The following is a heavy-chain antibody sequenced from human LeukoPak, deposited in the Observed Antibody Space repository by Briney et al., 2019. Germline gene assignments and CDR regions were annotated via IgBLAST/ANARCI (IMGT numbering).Heavy chain of an antibody. Sequence: SETLSLTCTVSSGSIRTSYCSWIRQPPGKGLEWIGYIYYSGSTNYNPALKSRVTISVDTSRNQFSLKLSSVTAADTAAYYCARAPNPDFFDDWGQGTLVTVS. CDR1: SGSIRTSY. D-gene: IGHD2-8*01. CDR2: IYYSGST. CDR3: ARAPNPDFFDD. V-gene: IGHV4-59*01. J-gene: IGHJ4*02.